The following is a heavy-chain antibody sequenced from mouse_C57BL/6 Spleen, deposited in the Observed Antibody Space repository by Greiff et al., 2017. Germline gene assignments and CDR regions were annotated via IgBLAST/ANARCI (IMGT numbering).Heavy chain of an antibody. CDR3: VRGDGYYADYFDY. CDR1: GFSFNTYA. J-gene: IGHJ2*01. Sequence: EVQLVESGGGLVQPKGSLKLSCAASGFSFNTYAMNWVRQAPGKGLEWVARIRSKSNNYATYYADSVKDRFTISRDDSESMLYLQMNNLKTEDTAMYYCVRGDGYYADYFDYWGKSTTLTVSS. V-gene: IGHV10-1*01. D-gene: IGHD2-3*01. CDR2: IRSKSNNYAT.